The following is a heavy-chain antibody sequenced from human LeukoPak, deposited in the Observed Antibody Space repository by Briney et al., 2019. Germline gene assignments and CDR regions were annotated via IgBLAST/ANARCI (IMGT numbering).Heavy chain of an antibody. CDR1: GGSISSSSYY. CDR2: IYYSGST. CDR3: ARLSIYYDSSGYYYFDY. V-gene: IGHV4-39*01. Sequence: SETLSLTCTVSGGSISSSSYYWGWIRQPPRKGLEWIGSIYYSGSTYYNPSLKSRVTISVDTSKNQFSLKLSSVTAADTAVYYCARLSIYYDSSGYYYFDYWGQGTLVTVSS. J-gene: IGHJ4*02. D-gene: IGHD3-22*01.